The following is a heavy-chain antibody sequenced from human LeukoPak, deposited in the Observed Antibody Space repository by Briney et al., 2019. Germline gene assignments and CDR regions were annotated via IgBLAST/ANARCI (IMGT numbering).Heavy chain of an antibody. V-gene: IGHV3-7*01. D-gene: IGHD2-15*01. CDR2: IKQDGSEK. Sequence: PGGSLRLSCAASGFTFSSYWMSWVRQAPGRGLEWVANIKQDGSEKYYVDSVKGRFTISGDNAKNSLYLQMNSLRAEDTAVYYCARAGGYCSGGSCLDYYYYMDVWGKGTTVTVSS. J-gene: IGHJ6*03. CDR3: ARAGGYCSGGSCLDYYYYMDV. CDR1: GFTFSSYW.